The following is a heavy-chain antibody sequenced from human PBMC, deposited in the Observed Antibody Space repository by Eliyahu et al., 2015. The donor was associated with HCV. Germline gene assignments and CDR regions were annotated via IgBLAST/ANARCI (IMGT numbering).Heavy chain of an antibody. CDR1: GGSISSYY. D-gene: IGHD5-12*01. Sequence: QVQLQESGPGLVKPSETLSLTCTVSGGSISSYYWSWIRQPPGKGTGVVWVYLFRWGPQLQPSLKSRVTISVDTSKNQFSLKLSSVTAADTAVYYCARGGSYDDYFDYWGQGTLVTVSS. J-gene: IGHJ4*02. V-gene: IGHV4-59*01. CDR2: LFRWGP. CDR3: ARGGSYDDYFDY.